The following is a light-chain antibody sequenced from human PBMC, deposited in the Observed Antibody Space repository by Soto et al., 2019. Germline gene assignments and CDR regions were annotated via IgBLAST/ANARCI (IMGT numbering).Light chain of an antibody. J-gene: IGLJ2*01. Sequence: QSVLTQPPSASGTPGQWVTISCSGSSSNIGSHTVNWYQQLPGTAPRLLIYNTYYRPSGVPDRFSGSKSGTSASLAISGLQSADEADYYCAAWDDILNGVVFGGGTKLTGL. CDR1: SSNIGSHT. CDR2: NTY. V-gene: IGLV1-44*01. CDR3: AAWDDILNGVV.